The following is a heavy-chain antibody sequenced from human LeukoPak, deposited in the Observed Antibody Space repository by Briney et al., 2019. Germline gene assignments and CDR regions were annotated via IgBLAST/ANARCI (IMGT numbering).Heavy chain of an antibody. J-gene: IGHJ4*02. Sequence: GGSLRLSCAASGFTFSSYAMSWVRQAPGKGLEWVSSITSGGDYIYYADSVKGRFTTSRDNAKNSLSLQLNSLRVEDTAVYYCARDGYVSGIDYWGQGTLVTVSS. CDR2: ITSGGDYI. V-gene: IGHV3-21*04. CDR1: GFTFSSYA. D-gene: IGHD3-16*01. CDR3: ARDGYVSGIDY.